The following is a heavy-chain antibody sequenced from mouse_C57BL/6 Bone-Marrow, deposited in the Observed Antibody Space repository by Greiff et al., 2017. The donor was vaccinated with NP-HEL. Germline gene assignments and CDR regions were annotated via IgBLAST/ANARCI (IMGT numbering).Heavy chain of an antibody. J-gene: IGHJ4*01. CDR3: ARDSGSSYPYYAMDY. Sequence: DVQLQESGGDLVKPGGSLKLSCAASGFTFSSYGMSWVRQTPDKRLEWVATISSGGSYTYYPDSVKGRCTISRDNAKNTLYLQMSSLKSEDTAMYYCARDSGSSYPYYAMDYWGQGTSVTVSS. CDR2: ISSGGSYT. V-gene: IGHV5-6*01. D-gene: IGHD1-1*01. CDR1: GFTFSSYG.